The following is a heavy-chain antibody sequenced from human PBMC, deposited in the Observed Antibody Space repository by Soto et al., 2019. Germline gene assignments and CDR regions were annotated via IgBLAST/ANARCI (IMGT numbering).Heavy chain of an antibody. CDR3: AIVTSGDYGFDY. CDR2: IWYDGSNK. Sequence: QVQLVESGGGVVQPGRSLRLSCAASGFTFSSYGMHWVRQAPGKGLEWVAVIWYDGSNKYYADSVKGRFTISRDNSKNPLYLHMNSLRAEDTAVYYWAIVTSGDYGFDYWGQGALVTVSS. CDR1: GFTFSSYG. V-gene: IGHV3-33*01. J-gene: IGHJ4*02. D-gene: IGHD4-17*01.